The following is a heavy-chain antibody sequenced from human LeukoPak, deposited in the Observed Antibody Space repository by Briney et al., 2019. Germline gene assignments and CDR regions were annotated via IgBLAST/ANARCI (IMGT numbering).Heavy chain of an antibody. CDR3: ARHYSGYDFDAFDI. CDR2: IYPSDSDT. Sequence: GESLKISCKGSGYTFTTSWIGWVRQMPGKGLEWMGIIYPSDSDTRYSPSFQGQVTISADKSISTAYLQWSSLKASDTAMYYCARHYSGYDFDAFDIWGQGTMVTVSS. V-gene: IGHV5-51*01. CDR1: GYTFTTSW. J-gene: IGHJ3*02. D-gene: IGHD5-12*01.